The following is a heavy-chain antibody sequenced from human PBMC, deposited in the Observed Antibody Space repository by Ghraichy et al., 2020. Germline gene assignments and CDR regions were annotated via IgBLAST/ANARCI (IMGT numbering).Heavy chain of an antibody. CDR1: GYTFTSYG. J-gene: IGHJ6*02. CDR3: ARDMITFGGVIVPWMDYYYYGMDV. Sequence: ASVKVSCKASGYTFTSYGISWVRQAPGQGLEWMGWISAYNGNTNYAQKLQGRVTMTTDTSTSTAYMELRSLRSDDTAVYYCARDMITFGGVIVPWMDYYYYGMDVWGQGTTVTVSS. CDR2: ISAYNGNT. D-gene: IGHD3-16*02. V-gene: IGHV1-18*01.